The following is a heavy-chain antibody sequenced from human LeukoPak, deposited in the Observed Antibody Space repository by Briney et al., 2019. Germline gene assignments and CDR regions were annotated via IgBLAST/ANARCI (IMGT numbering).Heavy chain of an antibody. D-gene: IGHD2-2*01. Sequence: PSETLSLTCVVSGYSIGIVYFWGWIRQPPGKGLEWIGNIDHSGSTYYNPSLKSRVAISADTSNNQFSLKLSSVTAADTAVYYCARVHSTSPYYYYYYYMDVWGKGTTVTVSS. CDR2: IDHSGST. J-gene: IGHJ6*03. V-gene: IGHV4-38-2*01. CDR3: ARVHSTSPYYYYYYYMDV. CDR1: GYSIGIVYF.